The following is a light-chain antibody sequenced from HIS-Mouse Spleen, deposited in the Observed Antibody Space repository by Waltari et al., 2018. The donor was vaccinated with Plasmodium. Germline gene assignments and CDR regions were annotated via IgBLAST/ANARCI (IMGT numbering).Light chain of an antibody. Sequence: QSALTQPRSVSGSPGQSVTISCTGTSSDVGGYNYVSWYQQHPGKAPKPMIYDVSKRPSGVPDRFSGSKSGNTASLTISGLQAEDEADYYYCSYAGSYTLVFGGGTKLTVL. CDR1: SSDVGGYNY. CDR2: DVS. V-gene: IGLV2-11*01. CDR3: CSYAGSYTLV. J-gene: IGLJ2*01.